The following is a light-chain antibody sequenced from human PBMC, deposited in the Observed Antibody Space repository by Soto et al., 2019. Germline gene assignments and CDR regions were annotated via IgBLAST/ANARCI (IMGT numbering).Light chain of an antibody. Sequence: QSVLTQPPSVSGAPGQRVTISCTGGSSNIGAGYDVHWYQHLPGTAPKVLICGNTNRPSGVPDRFSGSKSGASASLAITGLQAEDEADYYCQSYDSSLTGTYVFGTGTKVTVL. CDR2: GNT. J-gene: IGLJ1*01. CDR3: QSYDSSLTGTYV. V-gene: IGLV1-40*01. CDR1: SSNIGAGYD.